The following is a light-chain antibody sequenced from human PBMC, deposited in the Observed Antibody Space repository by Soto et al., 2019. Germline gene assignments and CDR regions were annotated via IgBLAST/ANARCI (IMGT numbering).Light chain of an antibody. CDR3: SSYTGSSTLYV. CDR2: EVS. V-gene: IGLV2-14*01. CDR1: SSDVGNYNY. J-gene: IGLJ1*01. Sequence: QSALTQPASVSGSPGQSITISCTGTSSDVGNYNYVSWYRQHPGKAPKLMIYEVSNRPSGVSNRFSGSKSGNTASLTISGLQAEDEADYYCSSYTGSSTLYVVGTGTKLTVL.